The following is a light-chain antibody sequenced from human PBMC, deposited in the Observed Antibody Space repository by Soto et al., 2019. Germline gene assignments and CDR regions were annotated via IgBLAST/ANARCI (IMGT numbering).Light chain of an antibody. V-gene: IGKV3-20*01. CDR1: QTVSSGY. CDR2: GSS. CDR3: QQYSRSPWT. Sequence: EVLLTQSPGTLSLSPGEAATLSCRASQTVSSGYLAWYQQRSGQAPRLLIYGSSSRASDVPDRVSGSGSGTEFTLTISSLAPEGFAVYVCQQYSRSPWTFGQGTKLEIK. J-gene: IGKJ1*01.